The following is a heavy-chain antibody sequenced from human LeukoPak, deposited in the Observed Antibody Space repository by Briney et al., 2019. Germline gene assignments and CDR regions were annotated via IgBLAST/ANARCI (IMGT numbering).Heavy chain of an antibody. CDR1: GFTFDDYA. Sequence: GGSLRLSCAASGFTFDDYAMHWVRQAPGKGLEWVSGISWNSGNIGYADSVKGRFTISRDNAQNSLYLQMNSLRPEDTALYYCAKDGRDGYNYYYYGMDVWGQGTTVTVS. V-gene: IGHV3-9*01. D-gene: IGHD5-24*01. CDR3: AKDGRDGYNYYYYGMDV. CDR2: ISWNSGNI. J-gene: IGHJ6*02.